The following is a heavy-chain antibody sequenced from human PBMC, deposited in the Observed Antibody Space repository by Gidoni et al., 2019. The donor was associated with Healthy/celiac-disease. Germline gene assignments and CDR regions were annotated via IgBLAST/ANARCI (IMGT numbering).Heavy chain of an antibody. D-gene: IGHD3-22*01. Sequence: QVQLQASGPGLVKPSETLSLTCPVSGGSISSYYWSWIRQPPGKGLEWIGYIYYSGSTNYNPSLKSRVTISVDTSKNQFSLKLSSVTAADTAVYYCARGGYYDSSGIDYWGQGTLVTVSS. CDR2: IYYSGST. CDR3: ARGGYYDSSGIDY. J-gene: IGHJ4*02. CDR1: GGSISSYY. V-gene: IGHV4-59*01.